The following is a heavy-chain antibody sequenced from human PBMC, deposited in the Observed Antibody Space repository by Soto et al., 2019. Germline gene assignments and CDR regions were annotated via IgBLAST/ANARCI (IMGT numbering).Heavy chain of an antibody. CDR2: ISYDGSNK. J-gene: IGHJ4*02. V-gene: IGHV3-30*18. CDR1: GFTFSSYG. D-gene: IGHD4-17*01. CDR3: AKDFYGGNPYFDY. Sequence: GGSLRLSCAASGFTFSSYGMHWVRQAPGKGLEWVAVISYDGSNKYYADSVKGRFTISRDNSKNTLYLQMNSLRAEDTAVYYCAKDFYGGNPYFDYWGQGTLVTVSS.